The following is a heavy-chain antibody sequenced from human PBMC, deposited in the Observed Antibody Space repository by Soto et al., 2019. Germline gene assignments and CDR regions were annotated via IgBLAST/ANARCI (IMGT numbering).Heavy chain of an antibody. D-gene: IGHD1-26*01. J-gene: IGHJ5*02. Sequence: SETLYLTCTVSGASISGFYWSWIRKSAGKGLEWIGRIYATGTTDYNPSLKSRVMMSVDTSKKQFSLKLRSVTAADTAVYYCVRDGTKTLRDWFDPWGQGISVTVSS. CDR1: GASISGFY. V-gene: IGHV4-4*07. CDR3: VRDGTKTLRDWFDP. CDR2: IYATGTT.